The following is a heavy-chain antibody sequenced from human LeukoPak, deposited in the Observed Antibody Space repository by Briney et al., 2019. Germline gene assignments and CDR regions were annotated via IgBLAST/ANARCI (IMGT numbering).Heavy chain of an antibody. V-gene: IGHV4-39*01. D-gene: IGHD3-9*01. CDR3: AWCPYELLTGFSKWFFDL. Sequence: SETLSLTCTVSGVSINSRSDYWGWIRQPPGKGLEWIGNVYYSGDTYYNTSLQSRVTLSVDTSKCQFSLSLNSVTAADTAIDYCAWCPYELLTGFSKWFFDLWGRGALVTVSS. CDR2: VYYSGDT. J-gene: IGHJ2*01. CDR1: GVSINSRSDY.